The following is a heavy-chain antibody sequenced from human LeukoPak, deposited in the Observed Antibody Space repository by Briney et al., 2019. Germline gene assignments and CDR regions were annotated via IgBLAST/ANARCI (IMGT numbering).Heavy chain of an antibody. CDR3: ARRLTGSFDI. V-gene: IGHV3-21*01. J-gene: IGHJ3*02. CDR2: MSGTSAYI. Sequence: GGSLRLSCAASGFTFSSYGMNWVRQAPGKGLEWVSSMSGTSAYIYYADSVRGRFTISRDNAKNSLYLQMNSLRAEDTAVYFCARRLTGSFDIWGQGTMVTVSS. D-gene: IGHD7-27*01. CDR1: GFTFSSYG.